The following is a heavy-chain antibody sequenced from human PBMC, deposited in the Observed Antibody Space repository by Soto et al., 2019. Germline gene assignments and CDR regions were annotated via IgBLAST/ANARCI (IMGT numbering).Heavy chain of an antibody. CDR2: ISAYDGKT. CDR1: GYTYNTYG. J-gene: IGHJ5*02. CDR3: ARDPHEFWTSYWFDP. Sequence: ASVRVYCKPSGYTYNTYGINWVRQDPGQGLELMGWISAYDGKTTYAEKFQGRVTLTTDTSTSTAYMELRSLRSDDTAIYYCARDPHEFWTSYWFDPWGQGTPVTV. V-gene: IGHV1-18*01. D-gene: IGHD3-3*01.